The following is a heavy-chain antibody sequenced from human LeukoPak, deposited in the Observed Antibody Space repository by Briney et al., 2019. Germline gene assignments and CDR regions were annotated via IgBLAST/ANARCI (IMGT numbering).Heavy chain of an antibody. Sequence: SETLSLTCTVSGGSISNYYWSWIRQPPGKGLEWIGYIYYSGSTNYNPSLKSRVTISVDTSKNQFSLKLSSVTAADTAVYYCARRSSGHDYWGQGTLVTVSS. J-gene: IGHJ4*02. CDR3: ARRSSGHDY. CDR2: IYYSGST. CDR1: GGSISNYY. V-gene: IGHV4-59*08. D-gene: IGHD6-19*01.